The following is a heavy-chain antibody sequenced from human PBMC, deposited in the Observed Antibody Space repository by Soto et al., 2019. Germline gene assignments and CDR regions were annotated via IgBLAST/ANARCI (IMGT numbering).Heavy chain of an antibody. CDR2: IYWDDDH. J-gene: IGHJ4*02. V-gene: IGHV2-5*02. CDR3: AHRDRASGGLFDY. D-gene: IGHD3-10*01. CDR1: GFSLSTEGVA. Sequence: QITLKESGPPLVKPTQTLTLTCTFSGFSLSTEGVAVGWIRQPPGKALEWLSVIYWDDDHRSSTSLRSRLPSTKDTSNNPVVLTMTNMDPLDTATYYCAHRDRASGGLFDYWGQGILVTVSS.